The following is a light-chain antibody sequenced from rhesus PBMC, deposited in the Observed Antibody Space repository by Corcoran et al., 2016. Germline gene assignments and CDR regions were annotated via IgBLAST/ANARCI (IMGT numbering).Light chain of an antibody. CDR1: QGIRNY. CDR2: NAS. J-gene: IGKJ1*01. Sequence: DIQMTQSPSSLSASVGDTVTITCRASQGIRNYLVWYQQKPGKAPKPLIYNASNLESGAPSRFSGSGSGTDFTLPISSLQPEDFATYYCPQHNNYPPAIGQGTKVEIK. V-gene: IGKV1S14*01. CDR3: PQHNNYPPA.